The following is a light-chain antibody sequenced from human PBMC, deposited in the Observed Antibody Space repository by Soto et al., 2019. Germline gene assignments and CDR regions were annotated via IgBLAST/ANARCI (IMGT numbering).Light chain of an antibody. J-gene: IGLJ2*01. CDR1: SSNIGSNP. CDR3: ASWDDSLSGVL. Sequence: QAVVTQPPSASGTPGQKVTISCSGSSSNIGSNPVHWYQQLPGTAPQLLIHNNNQRPSRVPDRFSGSKSGTSASLAISGLQSEDEADYYCASWDDSLSGVLFGGGIKLTVL. V-gene: IGLV1-44*01. CDR2: NNN.